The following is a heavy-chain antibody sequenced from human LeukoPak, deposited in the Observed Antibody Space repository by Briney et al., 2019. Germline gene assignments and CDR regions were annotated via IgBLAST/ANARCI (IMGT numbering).Heavy chain of an antibody. CDR2: IYTSGIT. CDR1: SGSISGHY. V-gene: IGHV4-4*09. CDR3: ARQAQDGTDNYFDP. D-gene: IGHD1-14*01. Sequence: SETLSLTCTVSSGSISGHYWSWIRQSPGRGLEWIGNIYTSGITKYNPFLNSRVTISIDTSKNRFSLKVTSMTAADTAIYYCARQAQDGTDNYFDPWGRGILVTVSS. J-gene: IGHJ5*02.